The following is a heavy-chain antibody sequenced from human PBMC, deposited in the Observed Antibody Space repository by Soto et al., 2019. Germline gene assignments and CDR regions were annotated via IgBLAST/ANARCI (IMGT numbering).Heavy chain of an antibody. CDR2: INAANGDT. CDR3: VXXPXSATGIHWLDP. D-gene: IGHD6-13*01. J-gene: IGHJ5*02. V-gene: IGHV1-3*01. CDR1: GYTFTSYG. Sequence: AASVKVSCKASGYTFTSYGIHWVRQAPGQRLEWMGWINAANGDTKYSPKFQGRVTITRDTSASTAYMELSSLRSEDTAVYYCVXXPXSATGIHWLDPWGQGTLVTVSS.